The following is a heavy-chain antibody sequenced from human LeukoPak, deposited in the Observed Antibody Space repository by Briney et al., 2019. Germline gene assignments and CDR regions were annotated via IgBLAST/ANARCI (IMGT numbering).Heavy chain of an antibody. Sequence: SETLSLTCAVYGGSFSGYYWSWIRQPPGKGLEWIGEINHSGSTNYNPSLKSRVTISVDTSKNQFSLKLSSVTAADTAVYYCARAYDSSGYYQPLAYWGQGTLVTVSS. V-gene: IGHV4-34*01. CDR2: INHSGST. CDR3: ARAYDSSGYYQPLAY. CDR1: GGSFSGYY. J-gene: IGHJ4*02. D-gene: IGHD3-22*01.